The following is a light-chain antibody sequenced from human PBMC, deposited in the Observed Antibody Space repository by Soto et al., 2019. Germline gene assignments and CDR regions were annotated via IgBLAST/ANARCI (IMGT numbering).Light chain of an antibody. CDR1: DGPVTSNHH. CDR3: LLAYSGGRV. CDR2: DTT. J-gene: IGLJ2*01. V-gene: IGLV7-46*01. Sequence: QAVVTQEPSLTVSPGGTVTLTCGSSDGPVTSNHHPYWYQQRPGQVPRTLIYDTTNRQSWAPARFSGSLVGVKAALTLSGAQPEDEADYYCLLAYSGGRVFGGGTKLTVL.